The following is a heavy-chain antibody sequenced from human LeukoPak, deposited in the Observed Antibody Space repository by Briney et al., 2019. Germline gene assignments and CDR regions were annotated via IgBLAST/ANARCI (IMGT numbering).Heavy chain of an antibody. V-gene: IGHV3-23*01. J-gene: IGHJ6*02. D-gene: IGHD2/OR15-2a*01. CDR3: AKYVSAKGPPYALDV. Sequence: PGGSLRLSCAASEFTFSSYAMQRVRQAPGKGLEWVSGISASGGSTWYADSVKGRFTISRDNSENTLYLQMNSLRAEDTAVYYCAKYVSAKGPPYALDVWGQGTTVTVSS. CDR2: ISASGGST. CDR1: EFTFSSYA.